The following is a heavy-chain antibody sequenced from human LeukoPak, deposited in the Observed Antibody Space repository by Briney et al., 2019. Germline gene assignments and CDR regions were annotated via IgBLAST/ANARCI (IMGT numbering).Heavy chain of an antibody. CDR2: SSGSGGST. V-gene: IGHV3-23*01. CDR1: GFTFSSYA. J-gene: IGHJ3*02. CDR3: ATSFHIVVVTAIRNASDI. D-gene: IGHD2-21*02. Sequence: PGGSLRLSCAASGFTFSSYAMSWVRQAPAKGLEWVSASSGSGGSTYYADSVKGRFTISRDNSKNTLYLQMNSLRAEDTAVYYCATSFHIVVVTAIRNASDIWSQGTMVTVSS.